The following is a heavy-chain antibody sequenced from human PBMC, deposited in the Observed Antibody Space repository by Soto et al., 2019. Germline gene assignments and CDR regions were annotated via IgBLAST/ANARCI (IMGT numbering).Heavy chain of an antibody. J-gene: IGHJ2*01. D-gene: IGHD3-3*01. V-gene: IGHV5-51*01. CDR3: ARQHYDFWSGSDIGSSYFDF. CDR2: IHPRDSDT. CDR1: GYYFTDYW. Sequence: GESLKISCKGSGYYFTDYWIGWVRQMPGKGLEWMGIIHPRDSDTKYSPSFQGHVTFSVETSISTAFLQWNSLKASDSAIYYCARQHYDFWSGSDIGSSYFDFWGRGTQVTVSS.